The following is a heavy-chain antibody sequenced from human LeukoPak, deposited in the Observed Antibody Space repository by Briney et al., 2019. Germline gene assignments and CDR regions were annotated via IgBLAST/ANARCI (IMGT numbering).Heavy chain of an antibody. CDR3: ARQTGSGLFILP. V-gene: IGHV4-39*01. CDR2: IYYSGST. D-gene: IGHD3/OR15-3a*01. Sequence: SETLSLTCTVSGGSISSSSYYWGWIRQPPGKGLEWIGSIYYSGSTYYNPSLKSRVTISIDTSKNQFSLRLTSVTAGDTAVYYCARQTGSGLFILPGGQGTLVTVSS. CDR1: GGSISSSSYY. J-gene: IGHJ4*02.